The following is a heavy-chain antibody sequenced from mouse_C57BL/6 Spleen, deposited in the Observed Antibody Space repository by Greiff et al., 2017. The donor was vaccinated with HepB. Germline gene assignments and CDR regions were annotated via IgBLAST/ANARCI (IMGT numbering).Heavy chain of an antibody. CDR3: AKRGSSSYDYAMDY. J-gene: IGHJ4*01. V-gene: IGHV2-3*01. Sequence: VKVVESGPGLVAPSQSLSITCTVSGFSLTSYGVSWVRQPPGKGLEWLGVIWGDGSTNYHSALISRLSISKDNSKSQVFLKLNSLQTDDTATYYCAKRGSSSYDYAMDYWGQGTSVTVSS. CDR2: IWGDGST. D-gene: IGHD1-1*01. CDR1: GFSLTSYG.